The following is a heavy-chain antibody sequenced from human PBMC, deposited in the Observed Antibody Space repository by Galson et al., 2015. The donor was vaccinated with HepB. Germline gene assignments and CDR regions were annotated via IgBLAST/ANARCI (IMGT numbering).Heavy chain of an antibody. D-gene: IGHD5-18*01. V-gene: IGHV1-8*01. CDR2: MNPNSGNT. CDR1: GYTFTSYD. Sequence: SVKVSCKASGYTFTSYDINWVRQATGQGLEWRGWMNPNSGNTGYAQKFQGRVTMTRNTSISTAYMELSSLRSEDTAVYYCARGPGYSYGYSGSDYWGQGTLVTVSS. J-gene: IGHJ4*02. CDR3: ARGPGYSYGYSGSDY.